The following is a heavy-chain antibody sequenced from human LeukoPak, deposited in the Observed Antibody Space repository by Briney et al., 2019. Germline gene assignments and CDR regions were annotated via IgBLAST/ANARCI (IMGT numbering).Heavy chain of an antibody. CDR1: GFTFCSYW. J-gene: IGHJ4*02. V-gene: IGHV3-7*01. Sequence: GGSLRLSCAASGFTFCSYWMSWVRQAPGKGLECVANIKEDGSEKYYVDSVKGRFTISRDNAKNSLYLQMNSLRAEDTAVYYCARVKNEYYYGSGSYPASLDYWGQGTLVTVSS. D-gene: IGHD3-10*01. CDR2: IKEDGSEK. CDR3: ARVKNEYYYGSGSYPASLDY.